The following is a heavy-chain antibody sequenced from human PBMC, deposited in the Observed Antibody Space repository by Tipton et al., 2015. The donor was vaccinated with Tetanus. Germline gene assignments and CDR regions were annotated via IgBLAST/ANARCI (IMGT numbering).Heavy chain of an antibody. CDR3: AKSLYGGTDY. CDR1: GFTFSNYA. D-gene: IGHD2-2*02. CDR2: ISVRGSHT. J-gene: IGHJ4*02. Sequence: SLRLSCAASGFTFSNYAMAWVRQAPGKGLEWVSGISVRGSHTYYADPVKGRFSISRDNSKNTVYLQMNSLRDEDTAVYYCAKSLYGGTDYWGQGTLVTVSS. V-gene: IGHV3-23*01.